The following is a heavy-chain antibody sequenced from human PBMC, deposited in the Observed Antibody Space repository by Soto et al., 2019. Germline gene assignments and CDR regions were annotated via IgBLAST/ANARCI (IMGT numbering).Heavy chain of an antibody. D-gene: IGHD1-26*01. J-gene: IGHJ4*02. CDR3: GRVDSGNFYYFRY. V-gene: IGHV2-5*02. CDR1: GFSLSTTNVG. CDR2: IYWDGDE. Sequence: QITLKESGPTLVKPTQTLTLTCTFSGFSLSTTNVGVGWVRQPPEKALEWLALIYWDGDERYNPFLRSRLTTTQDXXKTQVVLTLTNVDPVDTATYYCGRVDSGNFYYFRYWGQGALVTVSS.